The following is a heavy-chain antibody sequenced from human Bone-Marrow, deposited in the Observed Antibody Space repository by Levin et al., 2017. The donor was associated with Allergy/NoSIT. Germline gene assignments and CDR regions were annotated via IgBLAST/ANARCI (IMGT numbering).Heavy chain of an antibody. Sequence: GGSLRLSCVASGLTFTNAKMNWVRRAPGKGLEWLGRIKSNADGGTTDYAASVKGRFTISRDDSMTTVYLEMNSLKAEDSAVYFCATDRDWGQGTPVSVSS. CDR3: ATDRD. CDR2: IKSNADGGTT. J-gene: IGHJ4*02. V-gene: IGHV3-15*01. CDR1: GLTFTNAK.